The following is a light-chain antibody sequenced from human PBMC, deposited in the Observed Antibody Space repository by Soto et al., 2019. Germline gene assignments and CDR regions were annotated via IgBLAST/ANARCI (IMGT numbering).Light chain of an antibody. Sequence: QAVLTQSPSASASLGASVKLTCTLSSGHSRYAIAWHQQQPGKGPRYLMDLNNDGSHTKGDGIPDRFSGSSSGADRYLIISSLQSEDEADYYCQTWGTGFQFFGGGTKLTVL. J-gene: IGLJ2*01. CDR3: QTWGTGFQF. V-gene: IGLV4-69*01. CDR2: LNNDGSH. CDR1: SGHSRYA.